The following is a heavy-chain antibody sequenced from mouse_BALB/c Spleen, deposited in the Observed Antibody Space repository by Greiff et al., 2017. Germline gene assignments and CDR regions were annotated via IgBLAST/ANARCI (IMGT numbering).Heavy chain of an antibody. V-gene: IGHV3-8*02. CDR2: ISYSGST. J-gene: IGHJ2*01. Sequence: EVKVEESGPSLVKPSQTLSLTCSVTGDSITSGYWNWIRKFPGNKLEYMGYISYSGSTYYNPSLKSRISITRDTSKNQYYLQLNSVTTEDTATYYCARYGYGFYFDYWGQGTTLTVSS. CDR3: ARYGYGFYFDY. D-gene: IGHD1-2*01. CDR1: GDSITSGY.